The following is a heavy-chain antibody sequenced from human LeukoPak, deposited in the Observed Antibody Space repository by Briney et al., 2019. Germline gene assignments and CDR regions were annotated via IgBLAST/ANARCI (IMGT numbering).Heavy chain of an antibody. CDR3: ATGKGGNYFPLDY. D-gene: IGHD1-26*01. J-gene: IGHJ4*02. CDR2: ISGSGGST. CDR1: GFTFSSYA. V-gene: IGHV3-23*01. Sequence: LGGSLRLSCAASGFTFSSYAMSWVRQAPGKGLEWVSFISGSGGSTYYTDSVQGRFTISRDNSKNTLFLQMNSLRAEDTAVYYCATGKGGNYFPLDYCGQGTLVTVSS.